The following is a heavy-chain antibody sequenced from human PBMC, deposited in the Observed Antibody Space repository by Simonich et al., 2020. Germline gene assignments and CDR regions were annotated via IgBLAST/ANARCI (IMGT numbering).Heavy chain of an antibody. CDR3: ARDRYCSGGSCYYFDY. Sequence: QVQLVESGGGVVQPGRSLRLSCAASGFTFSSYGMHWVRQAPGKGLVWVAVIWYDGSNKDYADSVKGRFTISRENSKNTLYLQMNSRIAEDTAVYYCARDRYCSGGSCYYFDYWGQGTLVTVSS. CDR1: GFTFSSYG. J-gene: IGHJ4*02. V-gene: IGHV3-33*01. CDR2: IWYDGSNK. D-gene: IGHD2-15*01.